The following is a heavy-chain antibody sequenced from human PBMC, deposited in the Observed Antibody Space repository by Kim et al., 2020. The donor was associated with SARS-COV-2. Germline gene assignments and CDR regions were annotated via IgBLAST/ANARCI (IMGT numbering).Heavy chain of an antibody. V-gene: IGHV3-33*01. CDR1: GFTFSSYG. Sequence: GGSLRLSCAASGFTFSSYGMHWVRQAPGKGLEWVAVIWYDGSNKYYADSVKGRFTISRDNSKNTLYLQMNSLRAEDTAVYYCAREISSWYADYMDVWGKGTTVSVSS. CDR2: IWYDGSNK. J-gene: IGHJ6*03. CDR3: AREISSWYADYMDV. D-gene: IGHD6-13*01.